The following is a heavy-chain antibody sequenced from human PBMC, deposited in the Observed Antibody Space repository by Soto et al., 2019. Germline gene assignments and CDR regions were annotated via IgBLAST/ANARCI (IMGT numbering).Heavy chain of an antibody. J-gene: IGHJ6*02. Sequence: SETLSLTCTVSGGSINNGDYYWSWIRQPPEKGLEWIGYIYYSGSTYYNPSLKSRVTISVDTSMNQFSLNLNSVTAADTAVYYCAREVSEGHLTYNYKYYGMDVWGQGTTVTVSS. CDR3: AREVSEGHLTYNYKYYGMDV. CDR1: GGSINNGDYY. V-gene: IGHV4-30-4*01. CDR2: IYYSGST. D-gene: IGHD2-21*01.